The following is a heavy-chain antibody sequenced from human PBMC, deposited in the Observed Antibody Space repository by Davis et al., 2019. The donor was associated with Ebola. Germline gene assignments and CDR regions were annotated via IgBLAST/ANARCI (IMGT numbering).Heavy chain of an antibody. J-gene: IGHJ6*02. Sequence: PSETLSLTCTVSGGSISSGSYYWSWIRQPAGKGLEWIGHIYTSGSTNYNPSLKSRVTISVDTSKNQFSLKLSSVTAADTAVYYCARDRGYSSSLYYYYYYGMDVWGQGTTVTVSS. CDR3: ARDRGYSSSLYYYYYYGMDV. V-gene: IGHV4-61*09. CDR2: IYTSGST. D-gene: IGHD6-13*01. CDR1: GGSISSGSYY.